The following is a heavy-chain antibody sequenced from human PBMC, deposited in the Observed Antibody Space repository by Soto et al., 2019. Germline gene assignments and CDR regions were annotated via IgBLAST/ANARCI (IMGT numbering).Heavy chain of an antibody. V-gene: IGHV3-23*01. D-gene: IGHD6-6*01. CDR1: GFTLGTYV. CDR2: IDSGGGGT. CDR3: AKGPEQLVHGVFDY. J-gene: IGHJ4*02. Sequence: EVQLLDSGGGLVQPGGSLRLSCAASGFTLGTYVMSWVRQAPGKGLEWVAGIDSGGGGTYYADSVKGRFTISRDNSKNTLSLQMNGLRAEDTAVFYCAKGPEQLVHGVFDYWGQGTLVNVSS.